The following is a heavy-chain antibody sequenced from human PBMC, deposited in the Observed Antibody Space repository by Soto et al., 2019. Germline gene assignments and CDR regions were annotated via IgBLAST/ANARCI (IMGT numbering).Heavy chain of an antibody. D-gene: IGHD6-13*01. CDR2: IIPIFGTA. CDR3: ASIDSSSWYDYYYYGMDV. J-gene: IGHJ6*02. V-gene: IGHV1-69*12. Sequence: QVQLVQSGAEVKKPGSSVKVSCKASGGTFSSYAISWVRHAPGQGLEWMGGIIPIFGTANYAQKFQGRVTITADESTSTAYMELSSLRSEDTAVYYCASIDSSSWYDYYYYGMDVWGQGTTVTVSS. CDR1: GGTFSSYA.